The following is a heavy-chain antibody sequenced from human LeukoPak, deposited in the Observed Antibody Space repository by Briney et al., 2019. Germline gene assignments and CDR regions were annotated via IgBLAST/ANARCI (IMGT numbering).Heavy chain of an antibody. Sequence: SQTLSLTCTVSGGSISSGSYYWSWVRQPAGKGLEWIGRIYTSGSTNYNPSLKSRVTISVDTSKNQFSLKLSSVTAADTAVYYCERGRITIFGVVTAALGIWGQGTMVTVSS. CDR3: ERGRITIFGVVTAALGI. D-gene: IGHD3-3*01. CDR2: IYTSGST. V-gene: IGHV4-61*02. J-gene: IGHJ3*02. CDR1: GGSISSGSYY.